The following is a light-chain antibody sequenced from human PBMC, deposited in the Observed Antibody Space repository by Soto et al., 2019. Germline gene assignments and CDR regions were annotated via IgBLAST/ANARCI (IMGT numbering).Light chain of an antibody. Sequence: EIVLTQSPATLSFSPGERATLSCRASQSVSSYLAWYQQKPGQAPRLLIYGASTRATDIPARFSGSGSGTEFTLTISSLQSEDFAVYYCQQYNNWPRTFGQGTKVDIK. CDR3: QQYNNWPRT. V-gene: IGKV3-15*01. CDR2: GAS. CDR1: QSVSSY. J-gene: IGKJ1*01.